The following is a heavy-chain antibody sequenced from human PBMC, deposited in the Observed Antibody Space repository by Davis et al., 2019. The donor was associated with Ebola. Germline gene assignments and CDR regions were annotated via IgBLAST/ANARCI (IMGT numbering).Heavy chain of an antibody. J-gene: IGHJ6*02. V-gene: IGHV3-21*01. CDR1: GFTFSSYE. CDR2: ISSSSSYI. CDR3: AREFSHPDLGYYYGMDV. Sequence: GGSLRLSCAASGFTFSSYEMNWVRQAPGKGLEWVSSISSSSSYIYYADSVKGRFTISRDNAKNSLYLQMNSLRAEDTAVYYCAREFSHPDLGYYYGMDVWGQGTTVTVSS.